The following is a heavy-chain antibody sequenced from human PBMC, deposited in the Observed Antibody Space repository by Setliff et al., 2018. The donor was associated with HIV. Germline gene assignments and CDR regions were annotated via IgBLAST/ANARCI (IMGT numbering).Heavy chain of an antibody. D-gene: IGHD5-12*01. CDR3: ASQNSGYAPGPFDY. CDR1: GGSIRSYY. Sequence: PSETLSLTCIVSGGSIRSYYWSWIRQPAGKGLEWIGRIYTSGSTNYNPSLKSRVTMSVDTSKNQFSLELSSVTASDTAVYRCASQNSGYAPGPFDYWGQGILVTVSS. CDR2: IYTSGST. V-gene: IGHV4-4*07. J-gene: IGHJ4*02.